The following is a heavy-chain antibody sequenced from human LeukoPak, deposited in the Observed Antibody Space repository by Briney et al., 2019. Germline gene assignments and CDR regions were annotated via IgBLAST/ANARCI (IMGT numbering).Heavy chain of an antibody. CDR1: GFTFSSYG. V-gene: IGHV3-30*02. D-gene: IGHD1-20*01. Sequence: GGSLRLSCAASGFTFSSYGMHWVRQAPGKGLEWVAFIRYDGSNKYYADSVKRRFTISRDNFKNTLYLQMNSLRAEDTAVYYCAKYQYNWNYPDYWGQGTRVTVSS. CDR3: AKYQYNWNYPDY. CDR2: IRYDGSNK. J-gene: IGHJ4*02.